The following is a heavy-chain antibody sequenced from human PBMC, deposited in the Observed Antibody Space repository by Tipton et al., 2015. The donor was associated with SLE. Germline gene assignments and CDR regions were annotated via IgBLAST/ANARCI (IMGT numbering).Heavy chain of an antibody. Sequence: TLSLTCTVSGGSISSTGYYWGWIRQPPGKGLEWIGNVYYGGSTFYNPSLKSRVTISVDTSENQFSLQLSSVTAADTAVYYCARGGGCSSTSCYRGNQRYYYYYMDVWGKGTTVTVSS. CDR2: VYYGGST. V-gene: IGHV4-39*07. J-gene: IGHJ6*03. CDR3: ARGGGCSSTSCYRGNQRYYYYYMDV. CDR1: GGSISSTGYY. D-gene: IGHD2-2*01.